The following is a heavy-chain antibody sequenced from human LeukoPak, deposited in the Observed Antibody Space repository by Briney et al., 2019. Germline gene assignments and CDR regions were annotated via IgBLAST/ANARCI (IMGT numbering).Heavy chain of an antibody. V-gene: IGHV3-23*01. Sequence: GGSLRLSCAASGFTFSSYGMSWVRQAPGKGLEWVSGISNSGGSTYYADSVRGRFTISRDNSKNTLYLQMNSLRAEDTAVYYCAKPGVSDYYYMDVWGKGTTVTISS. D-gene: IGHD3-10*01. CDR1: GFTFSSYG. J-gene: IGHJ6*03. CDR2: ISNSGGST. CDR3: AKPGVSDYYYMDV.